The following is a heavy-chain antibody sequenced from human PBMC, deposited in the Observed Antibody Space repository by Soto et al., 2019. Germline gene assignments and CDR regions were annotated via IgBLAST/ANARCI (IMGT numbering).Heavy chain of an antibody. CDR1: GCSISSYY. CDR3: AREYCSGGSCYRYYFDY. Sequence: SETLSLTCTVSGCSISSYYWSWIRQPPGKGLEWIGYIYYSGSTNYNPSLKSRVTISVDTSKNQFSLKLSSVTAADTAVYYCAREYCSGGSCYRYYFDYWGQGTLVTVSS. V-gene: IGHV4-59*01. CDR2: IYYSGST. D-gene: IGHD2-15*01. J-gene: IGHJ4*02.